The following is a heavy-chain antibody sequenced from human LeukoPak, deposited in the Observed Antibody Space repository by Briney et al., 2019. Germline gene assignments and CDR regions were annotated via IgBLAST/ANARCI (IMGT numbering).Heavy chain of an antibody. CDR1: GFTFSSYS. Sequence: GGSLRLSCAASGFTFSSYSMNWVHQAPGKGLEWVSSISSSRRYIYYADSVKGRFTISRDNAKNSLYLQMNSLRAEDTAVYYCARGGSDILTQHDYWGQGTLVTVSS. J-gene: IGHJ4*02. CDR2: ISSSRRYI. V-gene: IGHV3-21*01. CDR3: ARGGSDILTQHDY. D-gene: IGHD3-9*01.